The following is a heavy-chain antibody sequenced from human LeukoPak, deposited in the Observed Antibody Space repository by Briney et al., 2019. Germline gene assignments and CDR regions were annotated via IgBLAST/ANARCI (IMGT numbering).Heavy chain of an antibody. Sequence: GGSTNYADSVKGRFTISRDNSKNTLYLQMNSLRAEDTAVYYCAKDLRAAAGTVLPAEYFQHWGQGTLVTVSS. D-gene: IGHD6-13*01. CDR3: AKDLRAAAGTVLPAEYFQH. CDR2: GGST. J-gene: IGHJ1*01. V-gene: IGHV3-23*01.